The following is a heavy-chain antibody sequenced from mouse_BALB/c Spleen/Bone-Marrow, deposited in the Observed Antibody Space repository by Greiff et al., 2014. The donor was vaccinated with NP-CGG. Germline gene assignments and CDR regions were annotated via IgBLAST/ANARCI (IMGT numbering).Heavy chain of an antibody. J-gene: IGHJ1*01. D-gene: IGHD1-1*01. Sequence: QVQLQQSGAELARPGASVKMSCKASGYTFTSYTMHWVKQRPGQGLEWIGYINPSGGYTNYNQKFKDKATLTADKSSSTAYMQLSSLTSEDSAVYYCSRETPYYGSTYWYFDVWGAGTTVTVSS. V-gene: IGHV1-4*01. CDR1: GYTFTSYT. CDR2: INPSGGYT. CDR3: SRETPYYGSTYWYFDV.